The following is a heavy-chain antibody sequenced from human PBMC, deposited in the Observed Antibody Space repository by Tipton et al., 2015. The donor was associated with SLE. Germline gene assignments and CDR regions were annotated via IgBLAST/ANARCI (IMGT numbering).Heavy chain of an antibody. J-gene: IGHJ4*01. V-gene: IGHV1-46*01. D-gene: IGHD1-26*01. CDR3: ARDRSRSGSDVFDY. CDR2: VNPDTGGT. CDR1: GYTFSSNY. Sequence: QLVQSGAEVKKPGASVKVSCTASGYTFSSNYIHWVRQAPGQGLEWMGIVNPDTGGTSYAQRFQGRVTVTADTSSSTVYVELSSLRFDDTAVYYCARDRSRSGSDVFDYWGHGSLVTVS.